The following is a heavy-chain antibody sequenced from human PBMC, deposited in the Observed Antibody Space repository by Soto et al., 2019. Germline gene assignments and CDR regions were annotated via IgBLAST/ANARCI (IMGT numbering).Heavy chain of an antibody. V-gene: IGHV3-23*01. J-gene: IGHJ4*02. CDR2: ISGSGGST. CDR3: AKGPRSGYGVHYGY. Sequence: GGSLRLSCAASGFTFSSYAMSWVRQAPGKGLEWVSAISGSGGSTHYADSVKGRFTISRDNSKNTLYLQMNSLRAEDTAVYYCAKGPRSGYGVHYGYWGQGTLVTVSS. D-gene: IGHD5-12*01. CDR1: GFTFSSYA.